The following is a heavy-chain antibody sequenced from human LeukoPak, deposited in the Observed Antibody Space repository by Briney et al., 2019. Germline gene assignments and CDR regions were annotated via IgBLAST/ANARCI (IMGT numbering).Heavy chain of an antibody. J-gene: IGHJ1*01. CDR1: GGSISSYY. V-gene: IGHV4-59*01. D-gene: IGHD2-15*01. CDR2: VHYTGNT. Sequence: PSETLSLTCTVSGGSISSYYWSWIRQPPGKGLDWIGYVHYTGNTNYNPSLKSRVTISVDTSKNQFSLRLTSVSAADTAMYYCATVIGHGCSEYWGQGALVTVSS. CDR3: ATVIGHGCSEY.